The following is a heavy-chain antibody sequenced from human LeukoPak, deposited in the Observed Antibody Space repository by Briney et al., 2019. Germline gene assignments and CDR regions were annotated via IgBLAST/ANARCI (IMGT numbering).Heavy chain of an antibody. V-gene: IGHV4-59*01. Sequence: SETLSLTCTVSGGSISYYYWSWIRQPPGKGLEWLGYIYYSGGTNYNPSLKSRVTISVDTSKNQFSLKLSSVTAADTAVYYCARGVHGSGSYYNPKFDYWGQGTLVTVSS. CDR2: IYYSGGT. CDR3: ARGVHGSGSYYNPKFDY. CDR1: GGSISYYY. D-gene: IGHD3-10*01. J-gene: IGHJ4*02.